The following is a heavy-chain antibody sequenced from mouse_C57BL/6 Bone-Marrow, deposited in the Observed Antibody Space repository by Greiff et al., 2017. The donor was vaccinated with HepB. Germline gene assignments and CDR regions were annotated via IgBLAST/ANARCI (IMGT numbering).Heavy chain of an antibody. J-gene: IGHJ4*01. CDR2: ISNGGGST. CDR3: ARPNYYGRAMDY. CDR1: GFTFSDYY. V-gene: IGHV5-12*01. D-gene: IGHD1-1*01. Sequence: EVKVEESGGGLVQPGGSLKLSCAASGFTFSDYYMYWVRQTPEKRLEWVAYISNGGGSTYYPDTVKGRFTISRDNAKNTLYLQMSRLKSEDTAMYYCARPNYYGRAMDYWGQGTSVTVSS.